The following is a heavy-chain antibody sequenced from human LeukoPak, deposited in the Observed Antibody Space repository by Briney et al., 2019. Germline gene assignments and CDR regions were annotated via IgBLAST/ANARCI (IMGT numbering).Heavy chain of an antibody. Sequence: PSETLSLTCAVYGWSFSSYYWSWIRQPPGKGLEWMGEINHSGSTKYNPALKSRVPISVDTSKNQFSLKLRSVTAAATDVSYCSRGSGGNGDSPWKWCDPWGQGTLVTVSS. J-gene: IGHJ5*02. CDR2: INHSGST. D-gene: IGHD4-17*01. CDR3: SRGSGGNGDSPWKWCDP. V-gene: IGHV4-34*01. CDR1: GWSFSSYY.